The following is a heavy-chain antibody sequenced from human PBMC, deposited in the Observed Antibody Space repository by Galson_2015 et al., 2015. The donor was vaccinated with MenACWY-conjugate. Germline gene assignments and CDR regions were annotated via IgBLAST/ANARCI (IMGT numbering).Heavy chain of an antibody. Sequence: SLRLSCAASGFTFSNYGMAWVRQAPGKGLDWVSAMSRSGTTYYAASVKGRFTISRDNAKNTLYLQMNSLRVEDTAVYYCAREGCCSDDTCYCYDYWGQGTLVTVSS. J-gene: IGHJ4*02. CDR3: AREGCCSDDTCYCYDY. V-gene: IGHV3-23*01. CDR1: GFTFSNYG. CDR2: MSRSGTT. D-gene: IGHD2-15*01.